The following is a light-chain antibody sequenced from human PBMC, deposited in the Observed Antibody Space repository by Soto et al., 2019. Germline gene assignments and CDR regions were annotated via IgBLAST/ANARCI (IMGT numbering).Light chain of an antibody. CDR2: NAS. V-gene: IGKV3-20*01. CDR3: QQYDSWPLT. CDR1: QSVSSSY. Sequence: EILLTQSPATLSLSPGERATLSCRAGQSVSSSYLAWYQQKPGKAPRLLIYNASSRQTDIPARFSGSGSGTEFTLTISSLEPEDFAAYYCQQYDSWPLTFGGGTKVDIK. J-gene: IGKJ4*02.